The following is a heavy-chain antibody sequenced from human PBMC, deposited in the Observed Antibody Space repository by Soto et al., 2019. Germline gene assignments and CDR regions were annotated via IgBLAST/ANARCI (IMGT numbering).Heavy chain of an antibody. D-gene: IGHD6-6*01. J-gene: IGHJ2*01. Sequence: GGSLRLSCAASGFTFSSYWMSWVRQAPGKGLEWVANIKQDGSEKYYVDSVKGRFTISRDNAKNSLYLQMNSLRAEDPAVYYCARDQQLVLRYWYCDLWGRGTLVTVSS. CDR3: ARDQQLVLRYWYCDL. CDR1: GFTFSSYW. V-gene: IGHV3-7*01. CDR2: IKQDGSEK.